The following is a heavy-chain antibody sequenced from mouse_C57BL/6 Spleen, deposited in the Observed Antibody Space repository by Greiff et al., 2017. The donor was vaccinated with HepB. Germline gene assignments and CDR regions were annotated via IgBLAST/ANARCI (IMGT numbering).Heavy chain of an antibody. CDR1: GYTFTSYW. V-gene: IGHV1-52*01. Sequence: VQLQQPGAELVRPGSSVKLSCKASGYTFTSYWMHWVKQRPIQGLEWIGNIDPSDSETHYNQKFKDKATLTVDKSSCTAYMQLSSLTSEDSAVYYCAREEATMVTFDYWGQGTTLTVSS. J-gene: IGHJ2*01. CDR2: IDPSDSET. CDR3: AREEATMVTFDY. D-gene: IGHD2-2*01.